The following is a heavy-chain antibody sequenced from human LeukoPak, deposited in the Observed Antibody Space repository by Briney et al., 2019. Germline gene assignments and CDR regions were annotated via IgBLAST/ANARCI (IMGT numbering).Heavy chain of an antibody. CDR2: LCDSGRT. CDR1: GGSLSRHC. V-gene: IGHV4-59*11. D-gene: IGHD2-15*01. CDR3: ARVHAEDKEWFDP. Sequence: SETLSLTCDFSGGSLSRHCWSWIRQSPGKGLEWIGCLCDSGRTDHNPSLKSRVTVSVDTSRTRFSLRLTSVSAADTAVYYCARVHAEDKEWFDPWGQGTLVTVSS. J-gene: IGHJ5*02.